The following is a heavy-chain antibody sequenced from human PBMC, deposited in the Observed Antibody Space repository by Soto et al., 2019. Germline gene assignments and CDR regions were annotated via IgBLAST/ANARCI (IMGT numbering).Heavy chain of an antibody. D-gene: IGHD5-18*01. V-gene: IGHV4-59*08. CDR2: IYYSGST. Sequence: PSETLSLTCTVSGGSISSYYWSWIRQPPGKGLEWIGYIYYSGSTNYNPSLKSRVTISVDTSKNQFSLKLSSVTAADTAVYYCARHKADTAMVAHYYYYYMAVWGKGTTVTVSS. CDR3: ARHKADTAMVAHYYYYYMAV. J-gene: IGHJ6*03. CDR1: GGSISSYY.